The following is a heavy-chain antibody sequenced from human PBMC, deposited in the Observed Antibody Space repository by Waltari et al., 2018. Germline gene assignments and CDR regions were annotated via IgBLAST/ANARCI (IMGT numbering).Heavy chain of an antibody. J-gene: IGHJ5*02. V-gene: IGHV4-59*01. CDR2: IYYSGST. Sequence: QVQLQESGPGLVKPSETLSLTCTVSGGPISSYYWSWIRQPPGKGLEWIGYIYYSGSTNYSPSLKSRVTISVDTSKNQFSLKLSSVTAADTAVYYCARGYCSSTSCHNWFDPWGQGTLVTVSS. CDR1: GGPISSYY. CDR3: ARGYCSSTSCHNWFDP. D-gene: IGHD2-2*01.